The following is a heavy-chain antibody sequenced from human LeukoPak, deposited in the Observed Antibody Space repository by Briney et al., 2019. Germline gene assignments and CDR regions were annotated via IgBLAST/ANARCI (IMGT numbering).Heavy chain of an antibody. CDR3: ARGFNRGFDP. Sequence: GGSLRLSCAASGFTFSNYDMHWVRQATGKGLEWVSAIGVAANTFYSGSVKGRFTISRENAKNMLHLQMNSLRAEDTAVYYCARGFNRGFDPWGQGTLVIVSS. J-gene: IGHJ5*02. V-gene: IGHV3-13*01. CDR1: GFTFSNYD. D-gene: IGHD3-10*01. CDR2: IGVAANT.